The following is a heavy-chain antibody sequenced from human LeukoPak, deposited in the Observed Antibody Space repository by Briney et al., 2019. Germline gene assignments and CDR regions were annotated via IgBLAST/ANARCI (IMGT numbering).Heavy chain of an antibody. CDR3: ARGPYYYYYGMDV. CDR2: INHSGST. CDR1: GGSFSGYY. J-gene: IGHJ6*02. Sequence: SETLSLTCAVYGGSFSGYYWSWIRQPPGKGLEWIGEINHSGSTNYNPSLKSRVTISVDTSKNQFSLKLSSVTAADTAVYYCARGPYYYYYGMDVRGQGTTVTVSS. V-gene: IGHV4-34*01.